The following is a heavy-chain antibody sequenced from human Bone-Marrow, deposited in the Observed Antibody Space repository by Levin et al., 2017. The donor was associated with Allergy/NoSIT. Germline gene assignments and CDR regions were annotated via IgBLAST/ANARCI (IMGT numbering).Heavy chain of an antibody. J-gene: IGHJ6*02. CDR3: ARAAGAAGRGGMDV. V-gene: IGHV3-21*01. CDR2: ITTTSNYI. Sequence: GASVKVSCATSGFPFSTYGMAWVRQAPGKGLEWVASITTTSNYIHYADSVKGRFTISRDNANNSLSLQMNRLRGEDTAVYYCARAAGAAGRGGMDVWGQGAAVTVSS. CDR1: GFPFSTYG. D-gene: IGHD6-13*01.